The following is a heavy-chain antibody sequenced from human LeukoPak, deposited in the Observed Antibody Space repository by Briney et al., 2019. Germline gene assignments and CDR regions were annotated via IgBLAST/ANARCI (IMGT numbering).Heavy chain of an antibody. Sequence: PGGSLRLSCAASGFTFSDYYMSWIRQAPGKGQEWVSYISSSGSTIYYADSVKGRFTISRDNAKNSLYLQMNSLRAEDTAVYYCARDYGDSLYYFDYWGQGTLVTVSS. J-gene: IGHJ4*02. CDR1: GFTFSDYY. CDR3: ARDYGDSLYYFDY. V-gene: IGHV3-11*04. CDR2: ISSSGSTI. D-gene: IGHD4-17*01.